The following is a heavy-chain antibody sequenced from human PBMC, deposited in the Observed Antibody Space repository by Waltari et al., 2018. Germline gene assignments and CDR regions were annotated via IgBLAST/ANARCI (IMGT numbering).Heavy chain of an antibody. CDR2: IYYSGST. CDR3: ARGARLTGTTR. D-gene: IGHD1-7*01. CDR1: GGSISSSSYY. V-gene: IGHV4-39*07. J-gene: IGHJ4*02. Sequence: QLQLQESGPGLVKPSETLSLTCTVSGGSISSSSYYWGWIRQPPGKGREWIGSIYYSGSTYYNPSLKSRVTISVDTSKNQFSLKLSSVTAADTAVYYCARGARLTGTTRWGQGTLVTVSS.